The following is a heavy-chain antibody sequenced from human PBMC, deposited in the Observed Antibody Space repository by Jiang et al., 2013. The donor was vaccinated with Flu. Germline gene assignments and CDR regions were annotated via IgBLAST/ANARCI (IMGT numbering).Heavy chain of an antibody. D-gene: IGHD6-25*01. CDR1: GASISIYY. J-gene: IGHJ4*02. CDR2: IYDSGSA. V-gene: IGHV4-59*01. CDR3: ARDSQAAAFDH. Sequence: GPGLVKPSETLSLTCTVSGASISIYYWSWIRQPPGKGLEWIGYIYDSGSANYNPSLKSRVTMSLDTSKNQFSLHLRSVTAADTAVYYCARDSQAAAFDHWGQGTLVTVSS.